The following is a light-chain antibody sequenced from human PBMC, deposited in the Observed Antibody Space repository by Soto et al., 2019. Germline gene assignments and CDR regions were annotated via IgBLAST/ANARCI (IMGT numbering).Light chain of an antibody. J-gene: IGKJ4*01. CDR1: QSVDSNY. CDR2: GGS. Sequence: IVLTQSPGTLSLSPGERATLSCRGSQSVDSNYLAWYQQKPGQAPRLLIYGGSRRATGIPDRFSGGGSGTDFTLTISSLEPEDYAVYYCQQRSNWPLTFGGGTKVEIK. V-gene: IGKV3D-20*02. CDR3: QQRSNWPLT.